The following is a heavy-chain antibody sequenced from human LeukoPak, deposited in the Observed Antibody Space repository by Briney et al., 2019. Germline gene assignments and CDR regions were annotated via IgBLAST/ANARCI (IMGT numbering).Heavy chain of an antibody. D-gene: IGHD3-10*01. CDR1: GFTFSSAW. Sequence: RGSLRLSCAASGFTFSSAWMSWVRQAPGEGLEWVGRILSKTDGGTTDYAAPVKGRFTISRDESKNMLYLQMNSLKTEDTAVYYCTTDEGVDDYFDYWGQGTLVTVSS. J-gene: IGHJ4*02. CDR2: ILSKTDGGTT. CDR3: TTDEGVDDYFDY. V-gene: IGHV3-15*01.